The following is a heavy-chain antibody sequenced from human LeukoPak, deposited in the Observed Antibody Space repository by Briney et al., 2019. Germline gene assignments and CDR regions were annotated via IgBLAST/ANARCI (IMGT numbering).Heavy chain of an antibody. CDR1: GYSISSGYY. Sequence: SETLSLTCTVSGYSISSGYYWGWIRQPPGKGLEWIGSIYHSGSTYYNPSLKSRVAISVDTSKNQFSLKVSSVTAADTAVYYCARGLYYFDYWGQGTLDTVSS. CDR2: IYHSGST. CDR3: ARGLYYFDY. J-gene: IGHJ4*02. D-gene: IGHD6-19*01. V-gene: IGHV4-38-2*02.